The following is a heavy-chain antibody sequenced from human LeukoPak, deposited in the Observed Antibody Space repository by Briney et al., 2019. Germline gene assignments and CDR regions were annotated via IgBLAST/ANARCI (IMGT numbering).Heavy chain of an antibody. J-gene: IGHJ4*02. V-gene: IGHV1-8*01. D-gene: IGHD3-16*01. Sequence: AASVKLSCKASGYTFTSYDINWVRQATGQGLEWMGWMNPNSGNTAYAHKFQGRVTTTRNTSISTAYMELSSLRSEDTAVYYCARVIGGVNYYWGQGTLVTVSS. CDR3: ARVIGGVNYY. CDR1: GYTFTSYD. CDR2: MNPNSGNT.